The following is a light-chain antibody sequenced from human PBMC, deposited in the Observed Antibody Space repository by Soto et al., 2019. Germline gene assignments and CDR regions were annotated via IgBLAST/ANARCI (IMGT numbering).Light chain of an antibody. J-gene: IGKJ1*01. CDR1: QSINSW. CDR3: QQYSGYST. V-gene: IGKV1-5*01. CDR2: DAS. Sequence: DIQMTQSPSTLSASVGDRVTITCRASQSINSWLAWYQQRPGKAPNLLIYDASTLERGVPSRFSGSGSGTEFTLTISSLQPDDFATYYYQQYSGYSTFGQGTRVEIK.